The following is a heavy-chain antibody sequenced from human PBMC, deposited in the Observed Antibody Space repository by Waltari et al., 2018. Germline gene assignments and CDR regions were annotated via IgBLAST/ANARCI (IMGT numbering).Heavy chain of an antibody. V-gene: IGHV3-7*01. CDR1: GFTFSSYW. CDR3: ARLRARYCSSTSCLP. CDR2: IKQDGSEK. Sequence: EVQLVESGGGLVQPGGSLRLSCAASGFTFSSYWMSWVRQAPGKGLEWVANIKQDGSEKYYVDSLKGRFTISRDNAKNSLYLQMNSLRAEDTAVYYCARLRARYCSSTSCLPWGQGTLVTVSS. J-gene: IGHJ5*02. D-gene: IGHD2-2*01.